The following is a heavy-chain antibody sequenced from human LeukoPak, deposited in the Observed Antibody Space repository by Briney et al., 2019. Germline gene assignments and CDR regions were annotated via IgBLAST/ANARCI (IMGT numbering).Heavy chain of an antibody. CDR3: ARRIVATIWLYNWFDP. Sequence: SETLSLTCTVSGGSISSSSYYWGWIRQPPGKGLEWIGSIYYSGSTYYNPSLKSRVTISVDTSKNQFSLKLSSVTAADTAVYYCARRIVATIWLYNWFDPWGQGTLVTVSS. J-gene: IGHJ5*02. CDR1: GGSISSSSYY. D-gene: IGHD5-12*01. CDR2: IYYSGST. V-gene: IGHV4-39*07.